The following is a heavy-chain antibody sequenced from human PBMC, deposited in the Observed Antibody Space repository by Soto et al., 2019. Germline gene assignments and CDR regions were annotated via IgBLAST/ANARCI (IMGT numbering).Heavy chain of an antibody. CDR3: ARPMVRGVISDAFDI. V-gene: IGHV1-46*03. CDR1: GYTFTSYY. Sequence: QVQLVQSGAEVKKPGASVKVSCKASGYTFTSYYMHWVRQAPGQGLEWMGIINPSGGSTSYAQKFQGSVTMTRDTSTSTVYMELSSLRSEDTAVYYCARPMVRGVISDAFDIWGQGTMVTVSS. CDR2: INPSGGST. J-gene: IGHJ3*02. D-gene: IGHD3-10*01.